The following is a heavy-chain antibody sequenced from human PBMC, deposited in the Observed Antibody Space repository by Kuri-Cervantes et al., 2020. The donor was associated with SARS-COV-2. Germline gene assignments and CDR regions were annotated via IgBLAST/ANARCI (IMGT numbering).Heavy chain of an antibody. D-gene: IGHD2-2*01. CDR2: INHSGST. CDR3: ARGRIEVVPAAKAFDP. V-gene: IGHV4-34*01. CDR1: GGSFSGYY. Sequence: GSLRPSCAVDGGSFSGYYWSWIRQPPGKGLEWIGEINHSGSTNYNPSHESRVTISVDTSKNQFSLKLSSVTAADTAVYYCARGRIEVVPAAKAFDPWGQGTLVTVSS. J-gene: IGHJ5*02.